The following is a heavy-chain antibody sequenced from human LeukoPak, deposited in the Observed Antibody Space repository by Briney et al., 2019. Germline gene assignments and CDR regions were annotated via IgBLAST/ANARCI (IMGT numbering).Heavy chain of an antibody. D-gene: IGHD3-10*01. J-gene: IGHJ4*02. V-gene: IGHV3-23*01. Sequence: GGSLRLSCAASGFTFSNYAMNWVRQAPGKGLEWVSSINDSGGSTYYADSVKGRFTISRDNSKNTLFLQMNSLGAEDTAVYYCAKVYYYGSGSFIFDCWGQGTLVTVSP. CDR2: INDSGGST. CDR3: AKVYYYGSGSFIFDC. CDR1: GFTFSNYA.